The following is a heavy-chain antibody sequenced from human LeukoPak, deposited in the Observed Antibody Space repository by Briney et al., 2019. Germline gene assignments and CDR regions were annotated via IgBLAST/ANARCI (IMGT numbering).Heavy chain of an antibody. CDR1: GASMSNYY. CDR2: IYHSGTTYSGST. CDR3: ARAGGYGLIDY. J-gene: IGHJ4*02. Sequence: SETLSLTCNVSGASMSNYYWVWIRQPPGKGLEWIRSIYHSGTTYSGSTYYNPSLKSRVTISLDTSKNQFSLKVGSMTAADTAVYYCARAGGYGLIDYWGQGTMVTVSS. V-gene: IGHV4-39*07. D-gene: IGHD5-18*01.